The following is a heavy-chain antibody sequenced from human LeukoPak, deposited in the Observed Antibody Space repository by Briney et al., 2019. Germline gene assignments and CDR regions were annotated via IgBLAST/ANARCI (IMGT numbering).Heavy chain of an antibody. Sequence: ASVKVSCKASGYTFTGYYMHWVRQAPGQGLEWMGWINPNSGGTNYAQKFQGRVTMTRDTSISTAYMELSRLRSDDTAVYYCAKYYYGSGSYPTWGQGTLVTVSS. CDR2: INPNSGGT. CDR1: GYTFTGYY. J-gene: IGHJ4*02. D-gene: IGHD3-10*01. CDR3: AKYYYGSGSYPT. V-gene: IGHV1-2*02.